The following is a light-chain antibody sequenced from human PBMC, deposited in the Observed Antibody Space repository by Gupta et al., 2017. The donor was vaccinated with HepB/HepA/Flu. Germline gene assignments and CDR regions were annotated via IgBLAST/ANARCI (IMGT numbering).Light chain of an antibody. Sequence: EIVMTQSPATLSVSPGERVALFCRASKSVHINLAWIQQKPGQAPRVLFYGASTRATGVPARFIGSGSRTEFTLTITSLHSEDVAVYFCQQYNNWPWTFGQGTKVEI. CDR2: GAS. J-gene: IGKJ1*01. CDR1: KSVHIN. V-gene: IGKV3-15*01. CDR3: QQYNNWPWT.